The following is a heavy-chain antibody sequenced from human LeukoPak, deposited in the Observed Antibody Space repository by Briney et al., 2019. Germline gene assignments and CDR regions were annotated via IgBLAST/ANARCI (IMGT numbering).Heavy chain of an antibody. D-gene: IGHD6-19*01. CDR2: IYYSGST. V-gene: IGHV4-61*01. J-gene: IGHJ5*02. Sequence: SETLSLTCTVSGGSVSSGSYYWSWIRQPPGKGLEWIGYIYYSGSTNYNPSLKSRVTISVDTSKNQFSLKLSSVTAADTAVYYCASADPVAGLYLNHWGQGTLVTVSS. CDR1: GGSVSSGSYY. CDR3: ASADPVAGLYLNH.